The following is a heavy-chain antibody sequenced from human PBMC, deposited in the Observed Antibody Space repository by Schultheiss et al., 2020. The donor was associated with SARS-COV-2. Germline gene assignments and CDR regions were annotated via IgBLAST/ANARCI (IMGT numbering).Heavy chain of an antibody. V-gene: IGHV4-30-4*01. Sequence: SQTLSLTCPVSGGSISSGDYYWSWIRQPPGKGLEWIGYIYYSGSTYYNPSLKSRVTISVDTSKNQFSLKLSSVTAADTAVYYCARHGGYCSSTSCYVRAYYYYGMDVWGQGTTVTVSS. J-gene: IGHJ6*02. CDR3: ARHGGYCSSTSCYVRAYYYYGMDV. D-gene: IGHD2-2*01. CDR1: GGSISSGDYY. CDR2: IYYSGST.